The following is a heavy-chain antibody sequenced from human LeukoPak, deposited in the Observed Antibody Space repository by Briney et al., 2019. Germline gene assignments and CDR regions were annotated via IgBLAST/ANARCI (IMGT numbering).Heavy chain of an antibody. CDR3: ARVMGGDGIQLYLRGYYYYMDV. Sequence: GGSLRLSCAASGFTFSSYGMSWVRQAPGKGLEWVSAISGSGGSTYYADSVKGRFTISRDNAKNSLYLQMNSLRAEDTAIYYCARVMGGDGIQLYLRGYYYYMDVWGKGTTVTISS. D-gene: IGHD5-18*01. CDR2: ISGSGGST. J-gene: IGHJ6*03. CDR1: GFTFSSYG. V-gene: IGHV3-23*01.